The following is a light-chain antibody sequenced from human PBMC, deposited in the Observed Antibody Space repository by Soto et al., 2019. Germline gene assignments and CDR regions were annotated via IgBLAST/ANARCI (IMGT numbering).Light chain of an antibody. J-gene: IGKJ1*01. CDR1: QTISSY. CDR2: AAS. CDR3: QQNSSPPRT. Sequence: DIQMTQYPSSLSASVGDRVTITCRARQTISSYLNWFQQKPGKAPTLLIYAASSLQSGVPSRFSGSGSGTDFTLTISSLQPEDSATYYCQQNSSPPRTFCQGTKVDIK. V-gene: IGKV1-39*01.